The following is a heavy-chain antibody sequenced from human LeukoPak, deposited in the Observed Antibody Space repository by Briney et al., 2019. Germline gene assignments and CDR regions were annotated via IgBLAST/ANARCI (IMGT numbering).Heavy chain of an antibody. CDR3: ARDLITIFGVVIISYYYGMDV. CDR1: GYTFTSYS. D-gene: IGHD3-3*01. V-gene: IGHV1-18*01. CDR2: ISAYNGNT. Sequence: ASVKVSCKASGYTFTSYSISWVRQAPGQGLAWMGWISAYNGNTNYAQKLQGRVTMTTDTSTSTAYMELRSLRSDDTAVYYCARDLITIFGVVIISYYYGMDVWGQGTTVTVSS. J-gene: IGHJ6*02.